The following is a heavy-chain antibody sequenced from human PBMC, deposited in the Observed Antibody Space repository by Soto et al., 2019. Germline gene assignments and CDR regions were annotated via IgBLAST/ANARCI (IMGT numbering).Heavy chain of an antibody. CDR3: ARTDRDFYGLDV. Sequence: EVQLVESGGGLVQPGGSLRLSCGASGFTFRNYDMHWVRQGTGKGLEWVSGISAAGDPDYADSVEGRFTISRENAQNSFFLQMNSLRVGDTAVYYCARTDRDFYGLDVWGQGTKVIVSS. J-gene: IGHJ6*02. CDR1: GFTFRNYD. CDR2: ISAAGDP. V-gene: IGHV3-13*05.